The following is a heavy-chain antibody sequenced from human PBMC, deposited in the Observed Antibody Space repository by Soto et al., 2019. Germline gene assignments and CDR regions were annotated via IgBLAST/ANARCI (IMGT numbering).Heavy chain of an antibody. V-gene: IGHV3-66*01. J-gene: IGHJ6*02. Sequence: EVQLVESGGGLVQPGGSLRLSCAASGFTLSVNYMTWVRQAPGKGLEWVSLINTNGDTDYADSVKGRFTMSRDNSKNTLFLQMNSLTADDTAVYYCAKTIIIGARGVWGQGTTVTVSS. CDR3: AKTIIIGARGV. D-gene: IGHD3-10*01. CDR2: INTNGDT. CDR1: GFTLSVNY.